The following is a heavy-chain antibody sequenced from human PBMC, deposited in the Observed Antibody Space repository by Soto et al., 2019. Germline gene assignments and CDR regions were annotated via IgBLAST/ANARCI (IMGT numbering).Heavy chain of an antibody. Sequence: SVSNAWMNWVRKAPGKGLEWVGRIKSKTDGGTTDYAAPVKGRFTISRDDSKNTLYLQMNSLKTEDTAVYYCTTGIDSSGYYWAFDIWGQGTMVTVSS. V-gene: IGHV3-15*07. CDR2: IKSKTDGGTT. D-gene: IGHD3-22*01. CDR3: TTGIDSSGYYWAFDI. CDR1: SVSNAW. J-gene: IGHJ3*02.